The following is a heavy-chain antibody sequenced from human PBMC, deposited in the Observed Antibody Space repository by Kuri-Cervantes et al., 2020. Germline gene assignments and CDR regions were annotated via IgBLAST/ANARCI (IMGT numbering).Heavy chain of an antibody. CDR1: GYTFTSYG. CDR3: ARAPRYSGWYPT. Sequence: SVKVSCKASGYTFTSYGISWVRQAPGQGLEWMGGIIPISGIANYAQKFQGRVTITADKSTSTVYMELSSLRSEDTAVYYCARAPRYSGWYPTWGQGTLVTVSS. J-gene: IGHJ5*02. V-gene: IGHV1-69*10. D-gene: IGHD6-19*01. CDR2: IIPISGIA.